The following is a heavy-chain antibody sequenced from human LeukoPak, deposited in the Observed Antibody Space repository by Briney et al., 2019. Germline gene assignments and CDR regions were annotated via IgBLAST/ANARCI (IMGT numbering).Heavy chain of an antibody. V-gene: IGHV1-2*02. D-gene: IGHD3-16*02. CDR3: ARDNSVGDIAWWFDP. CDR1: EYTFTGYY. CDR2: ISPNSGGT. J-gene: IGHJ5*02. Sequence: ASVKVSCKTSEYTFTGYYMHWVRQAPGQGLEWMGWISPNSGGTNYAQKFQGRVTMTRDMSTTTDYMELSSLRSEDTAVYYCARDNSVGDIAWWFDPWGQGTLVTVSS.